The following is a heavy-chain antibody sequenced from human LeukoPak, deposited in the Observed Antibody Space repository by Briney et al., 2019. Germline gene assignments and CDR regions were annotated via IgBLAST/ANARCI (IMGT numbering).Heavy chain of an antibody. J-gene: IGHJ4*02. CDR1: GGSISSSNW. CDR2: IYHSGSP. V-gene: IGHV4-4*02. Sequence: SETLSLTCAVSGGSISSSNWWSWVRQPPGKGLEWVGEIYHSGSPNYNPSLKSRVTISVDKSKNQFSPKLNSVTAADTAIYYCARVGPGYSTSWLDYWGQGTLVTVSS. D-gene: IGHD6-13*01. CDR3: ARVGPGYSTSWLDY.